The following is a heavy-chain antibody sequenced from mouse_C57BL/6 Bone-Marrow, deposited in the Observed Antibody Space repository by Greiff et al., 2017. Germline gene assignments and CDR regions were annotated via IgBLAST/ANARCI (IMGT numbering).Heavy chain of an antibody. CDR2: INPSNGGT. D-gene: IGHD1-1*01. Sequence: QVQLQQPGTELVKPGASVTLSCKASGYTFTSYWMHWVKPRPGQGLAWIGNINPSNGGTNYNEKFKSKATLTVDKSSRTAYMQLSSLTSEDSAVYYCARGDLLRGFAYWGQGTLVTVSA. CDR1: GYTFTSYW. CDR3: ARGDLLRGFAY. V-gene: IGHV1-53*01. J-gene: IGHJ3*01.